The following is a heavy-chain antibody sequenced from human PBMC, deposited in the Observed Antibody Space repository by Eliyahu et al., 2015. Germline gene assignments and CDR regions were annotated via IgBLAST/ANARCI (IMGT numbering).Heavy chain of an antibody. J-gene: IGHJ4*02. CDR3: AAEGPAANRNHFDY. D-gene: IGHD2-2*01. CDR2: IDWDDDK. CDR1: GFSLSTSGMR. V-gene: IGHV2-70*04. Sequence: QVTLKESGPALVKPTQTLTLTCTFSGFSLSTSGMRVSWIRQPPGKALEWLARIDWDDDKFYSTSLKTRLTISKDTSKNQVVLTMTNMDPVDTATYYCAAEGPAANRNHFDYWGQGTLVTVSS.